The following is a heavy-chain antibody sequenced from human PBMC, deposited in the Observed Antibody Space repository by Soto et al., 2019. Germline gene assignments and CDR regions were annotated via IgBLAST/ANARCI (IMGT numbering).Heavy chain of an antibody. Sequence: SETLSLTCTVSGGSISSYYWSWIRQPPGKGLEWIGYIYYSGSTNYNPSLKSRVTISVDTSKNQFSLKLSSVTAADTAVYYYARDGIGPSNSGYGWFDPWGQGTLVTVSS. D-gene: IGHD5-12*01. J-gene: IGHJ5*02. CDR1: GGSISSYY. CDR3: ARDGIGPSNSGYGWFDP. CDR2: IYYSGST. V-gene: IGHV4-59*01.